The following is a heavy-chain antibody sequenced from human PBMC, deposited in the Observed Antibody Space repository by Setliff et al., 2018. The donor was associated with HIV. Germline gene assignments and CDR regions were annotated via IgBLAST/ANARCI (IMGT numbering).Heavy chain of an antibody. J-gene: IGHJ4*02. V-gene: IGHV3-21*04. CDR3: ARSHDYGDDRRLDY. CDR2: ISSSGSKI. D-gene: IGHD4-17*01. Sequence: GGSLRLSCAASGFSFSGYTMNWVRQAPGKGLEWVSSISSSGSKIYYAWSVKGRFTISRDNAKKSLYLQMNSLRAEDMAVYYCARSHDYGDDRRLDYWGQGTLVTVSS. CDR1: GFSFSGYT.